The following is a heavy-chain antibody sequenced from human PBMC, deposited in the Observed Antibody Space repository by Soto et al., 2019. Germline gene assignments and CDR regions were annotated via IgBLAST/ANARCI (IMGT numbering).Heavy chain of an antibody. CDR1: GYSFTSYW. D-gene: IGHD3-3*01. CDR2: IDPSDSYT. Sequence: GESLKICCKGSGYSFTSYWISWVRQMPGKGLEWMGRIDPSDSYTNYSPSFQGHVTISADKSISTAYLQWSSLKASDTAMYYCARQDVADFWSGYQKYYYYGMDVWGQGTTVTVTS. V-gene: IGHV5-10-1*01. J-gene: IGHJ6*02. CDR3: ARQDVADFWSGYQKYYYYGMDV.